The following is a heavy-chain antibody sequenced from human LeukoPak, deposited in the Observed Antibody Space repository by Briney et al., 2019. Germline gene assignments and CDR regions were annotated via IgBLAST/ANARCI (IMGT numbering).Heavy chain of an antibody. D-gene: IGHD3-22*01. CDR3: ARERTYYYDSSGYASAFDI. Sequence: GRSLSLSCAASGFTFSSYAMHWVRQAPGKGLEWGAVISYDGSNKYYADSVKGRFTISRDNSKNTLYLQMNSLRAEDTAVYYCARERTYYYDSSGYASAFDIWGQGIMVTVSS. V-gene: IGHV3-30*04. J-gene: IGHJ3*02. CDR2: ISYDGSNK. CDR1: GFTFSSYA.